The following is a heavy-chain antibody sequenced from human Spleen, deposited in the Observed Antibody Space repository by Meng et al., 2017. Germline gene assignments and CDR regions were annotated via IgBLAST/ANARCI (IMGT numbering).Heavy chain of an antibody. Sequence: GGSLRLSCAASGFTFSNYEMNWVRQAPGKGLEWVAFIRSKAYGETTEYAASVKGRFTISRDDSKHIAYLQMNTLKTEDTAVYYCTRGYSSSWAFFDYWGQGSLVTVSS. J-gene: IGHJ4*02. CDR2: IRSKAYGETT. V-gene: IGHV3-49*04. CDR3: TRGYSSSWAFFDY. CDR1: GFTFSNYE. D-gene: IGHD6-13*01.